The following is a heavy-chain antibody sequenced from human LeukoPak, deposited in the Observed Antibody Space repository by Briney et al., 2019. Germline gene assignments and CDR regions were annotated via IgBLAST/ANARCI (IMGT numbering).Heavy chain of an antibody. CDR1: GGSISSGGYS. V-gene: IGHV4-30-2*01. Sequence: PSQTLSLTCAVSGGSISSGGYSWSWIRQPPGKGLEWIGYIYHSGSTYYNPSLKSRVTISVGTSKNQFSLKLSSVTAADTAVYYCARGAGPYYYYYYGMDVWGQGTTVTVSS. CDR2: IYHSGST. J-gene: IGHJ6*02. CDR3: ARGAGPYYYYYYGMDV.